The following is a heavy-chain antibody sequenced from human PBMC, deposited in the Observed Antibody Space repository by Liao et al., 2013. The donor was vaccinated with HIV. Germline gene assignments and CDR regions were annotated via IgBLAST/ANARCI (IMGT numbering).Heavy chain of an antibody. Sequence: QVQLQESGPGLVKPSQTLSLTCTVSGGSISSGSYYWNWIRQPAGKGLEWIGHIYTSGTTNYNPSLKSRVTISVDTSKNLFSLKLSSVTAADRAVYYCARDKGPTGDIGRLGAFDIWGQGTMVTVSS. J-gene: IGHJ3*02. CDR2: IYTSGTT. D-gene: IGHD5-12*01. CDR3: ARDKGPTGDIGRLGAFDI. V-gene: IGHV4-61*02. CDR1: GGSISSGSYY.